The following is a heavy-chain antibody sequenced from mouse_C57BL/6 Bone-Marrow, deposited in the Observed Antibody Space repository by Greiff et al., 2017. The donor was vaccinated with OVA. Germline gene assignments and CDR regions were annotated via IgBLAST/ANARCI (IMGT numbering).Heavy chain of an antibody. CDR3: ARSRDYGSSWAMDY. V-gene: IGHV14-4*01. J-gene: IGHJ4*01. CDR2: IDPENGDT. CDR1: GFNIKDDY. Sequence: EVQGVESGAELVRPGASVKLSCTASGFNIKDDYMHWVKQRPEQGLEWIGWIDPENGDTEYASKFQGKATITADTSSNTAYLQLSSLTSEDTAVYYCARSRDYGSSWAMDYWGQGTSVTVSS. D-gene: IGHD1-1*01.